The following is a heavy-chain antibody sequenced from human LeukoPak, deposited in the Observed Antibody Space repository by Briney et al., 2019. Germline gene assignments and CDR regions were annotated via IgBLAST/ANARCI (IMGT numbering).Heavy chain of an antibody. V-gene: IGHV1-2*02. CDR3: VRAPSNSWFGY. CDR1: GYTFTGYY. D-gene: IGHD6-13*01. J-gene: IGHJ4*02. Sequence: AASVKVSCKASGYTFTGYYMHWVRQAPGQGLEWMGWINPNSGDTNYAQKFQGRVTMTRDTSITTAYMELSSLRSDDTAVYYRVRAPSNSWFGYWGQGTLVTVSS. CDR2: INPNSGDT.